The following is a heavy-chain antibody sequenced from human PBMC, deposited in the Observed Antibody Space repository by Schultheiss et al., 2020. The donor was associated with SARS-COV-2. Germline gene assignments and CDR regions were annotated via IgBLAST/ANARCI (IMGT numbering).Heavy chain of an antibody. D-gene: IGHD1-26*01. CDR2: IYPGDSDT. CDR1: GYSFSNYW. V-gene: IGHV5-51*01. Sequence: GESLKISCKGVGYSFSNYWIGWVRQMPGKGLEWMGIIYPGDSDTRYSPSFQGQVTISADKSISTAYLQWSSLKASDTAMYYCASSQSYSGSYHLDYWGQGTLVTVSS. CDR3: ASSQSYSGSYHLDY. J-gene: IGHJ4*02.